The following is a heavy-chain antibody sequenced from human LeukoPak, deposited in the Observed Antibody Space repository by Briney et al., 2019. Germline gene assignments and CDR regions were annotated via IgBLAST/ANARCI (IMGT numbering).Heavy chain of an antibody. CDR1: GYTFTSYG. D-gene: IGHD6-13*01. Sequence: APVKVSCKASGYTFTSYGISWVRQAPGQGRECMGWISAYNGDTNYAQKLQGRVTMTTDTSTSTAYMKLRSLRSDDTAVYYCARDQGYSSSLYYFDYWGQGTLVSVSS. V-gene: IGHV1-18*01. J-gene: IGHJ4*02. CDR3: ARDQGYSSSLYYFDY. CDR2: ISAYNGDT.